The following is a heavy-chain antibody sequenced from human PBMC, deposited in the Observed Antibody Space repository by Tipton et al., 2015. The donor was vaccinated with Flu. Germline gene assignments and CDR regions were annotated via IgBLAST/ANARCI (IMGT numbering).Heavy chain of an antibody. V-gene: IGHV3-21*01. CDR3: ARGNIAVAGDYYYYYGMGV. J-gene: IGHJ6*02. CDR1: GFTFSSYS. CDR2: ISSSSSYI. Sequence: QLVQSGGGLVKPGGSLRLSCAASGFTFSSYSMNWVRQAPGKGLEWVSSISSSSSYIYYADSVKGRFTISRDNAKNSLYLQMNSLRAEDTAVYYCARGNIAVAGDYYYYYGMGVWSQGTTVTVSS. D-gene: IGHD6-19*01.